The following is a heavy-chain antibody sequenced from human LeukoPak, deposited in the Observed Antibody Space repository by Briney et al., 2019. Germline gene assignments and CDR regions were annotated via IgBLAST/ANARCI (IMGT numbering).Heavy chain of an antibody. CDR1: GFTFSSYW. D-gene: IGHD5-24*01. CDR3: ARDSVATRAFDY. CDR2: INSDGSST. J-gene: IGHJ4*02. Sequence: GGSLRLSCAASGFTFSSYWMHWARQAPGKGLVWVSRINSDGSSTSYADSVKGRFTISRDNAKNTLYLQMNSLRAEDTAVYYCARDSVATRAFDYWGQGTLVTVSS. V-gene: IGHV3-74*01.